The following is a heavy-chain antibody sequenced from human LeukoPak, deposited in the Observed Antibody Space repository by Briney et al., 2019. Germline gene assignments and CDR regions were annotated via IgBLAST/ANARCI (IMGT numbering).Heavy chain of an antibody. J-gene: IGHJ3*02. V-gene: IGHV3-21*01. CDR1: GFTFSSYS. Sequence: KTGGSLRLSCAASGFTFSSYSMNWVRQAPGKGLEWVSSISSSSSYIYYADSVKGRFSISRDNAKNSLYLQMNSLRAEDTAVYYCARDRIIYGDYGDVFDIWGQGTMVTVSS. CDR2: ISSSSSYI. CDR3: ARDRIIYGDYGDVFDI. D-gene: IGHD4-17*01.